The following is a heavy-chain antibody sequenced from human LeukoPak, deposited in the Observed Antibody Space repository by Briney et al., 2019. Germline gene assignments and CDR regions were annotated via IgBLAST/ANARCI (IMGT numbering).Heavy chain of an antibody. D-gene: IGHD3-9*01. Sequence: ASVKVSCKASGGTFSSYAISWVRQAPGQGLEWMGGIIPIFGTANYAQKFQGRVTITADESTSTAYMELSSLRSEDTAVYYCASQLHDILTGYYWGQGTLVTVSS. CDR3: ASQLHDILTGYY. CDR2: IIPIFGTA. J-gene: IGHJ4*02. V-gene: IGHV1-69*13. CDR1: GGTFSSYA.